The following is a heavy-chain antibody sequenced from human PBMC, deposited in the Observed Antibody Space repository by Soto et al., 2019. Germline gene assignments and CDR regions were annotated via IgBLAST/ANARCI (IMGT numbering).Heavy chain of an antibody. CDR3: ARVKRISYIWGSYLKSYYYYYMDV. CDR2: INHSGST. D-gene: IGHD3-16*02. J-gene: IGHJ6*03. CDR1: GGSFSGYY. V-gene: IGHV4-34*01. Sequence: QVQLQQWGAGLLKPSETLSLTCAVYGGSFSGYYWSWIRQPPGKGLEWIGEINHSGSTNYNPSLKSRVTISVDPSTNQFSLKLSSVTAADTAVYYCARVKRISYIWGSYLKSYYYYYMDVWGKGTTVTVSS.